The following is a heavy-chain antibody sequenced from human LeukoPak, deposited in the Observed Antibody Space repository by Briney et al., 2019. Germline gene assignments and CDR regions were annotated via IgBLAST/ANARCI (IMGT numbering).Heavy chain of an antibody. D-gene: IGHD2-2*01. CDR2: INHSGST. CDR3: AISVLVPAAMNYYYYGMDV. Sequence: SETLSLTCAVYGGSFSGYYWSWIRQPPGKGLEWIGKINHSGSTNYNPSLKSRVTISVDTSKNQFSLKLSSVTAADTAVYYCAISVLVPAAMNYYYYGMDVWGQGTTVTVSS. V-gene: IGHV4-34*01. CDR1: GGSFSGYY. J-gene: IGHJ6*02.